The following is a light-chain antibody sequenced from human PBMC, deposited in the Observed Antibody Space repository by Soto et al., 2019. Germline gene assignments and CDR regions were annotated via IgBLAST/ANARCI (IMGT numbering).Light chain of an antibody. CDR3: PQYYSYPRT. J-gene: IGKJ1*01. V-gene: IGKV1-5*01. CDR1: QSISSW. Sequence: DRQVTQSPSTVSTWVGCIVTITCRASQSISSWLAWYMQKTGKAAKLLIYAASTLQSGVPSRFSGSGSGTDFTLTIFCLQSEDFATYYCPQYYSYPRTFGQGTKLAIK. CDR2: AAS.